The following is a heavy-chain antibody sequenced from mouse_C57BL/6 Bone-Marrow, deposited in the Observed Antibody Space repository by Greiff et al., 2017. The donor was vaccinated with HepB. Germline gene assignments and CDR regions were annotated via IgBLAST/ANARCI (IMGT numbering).Heavy chain of an antibody. CDR2: ISSGSSTI. V-gene: IGHV5-17*01. CDR3: AITGTGYFDY. J-gene: IGHJ2*01. CDR1: GFTFSDYG. Sequence: EVQLVESGGGLVKPGGSLKLSCAASGFTFSDYGMHWVRQAPEKGLEWVAYISSGSSTIYYADTVKGRFTISRDNAKNTLFLQMTSLRSEDTAMYYCAITGTGYFDYWGQGTTLTVSS. D-gene: IGHD4-1*01.